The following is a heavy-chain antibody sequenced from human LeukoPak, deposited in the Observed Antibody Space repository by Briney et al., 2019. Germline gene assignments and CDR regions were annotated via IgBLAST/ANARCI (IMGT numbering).Heavy chain of an antibody. V-gene: IGHV4-34*01. CDR2: INHSGST. D-gene: IGHD3-22*01. J-gene: IGHJ6*03. CDR1: GGSFSGYY. Sequence: SETLSLTCAVYGGSFSGYYWSWIRQPPGKGLEWIGEINHSGSTNYNLSLKSRVTISVDTSKNQFSLKLSSVTAADTAVYYCARSGFRPQYYYYYYMDVWGKGTTVTVSS. CDR3: ARSGFRPQYYYYYYMDV.